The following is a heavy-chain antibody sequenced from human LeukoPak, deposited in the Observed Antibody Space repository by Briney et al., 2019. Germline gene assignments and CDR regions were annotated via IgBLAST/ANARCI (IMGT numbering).Heavy chain of an antibody. V-gene: IGHV1-46*01. CDR1: GYTFTSYY. CDR2: INPSGGST. J-gene: IGHJ4*02. Sequence: ASVKVSCKASGYTFTSYYMHWVRQAPGQGLEWMGIINPSGGSTSYAQKFQGRVTMTRDMSTSTVYMELSSLRSEDTAVYYCAREGQGRSEDQQHFDYWGQGTLVTVSS. D-gene: IGHD2-15*01. CDR3: AREGQGRSEDQQHFDY.